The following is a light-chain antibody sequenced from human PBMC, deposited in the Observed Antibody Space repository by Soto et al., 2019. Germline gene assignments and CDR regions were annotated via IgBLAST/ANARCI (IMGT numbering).Light chain of an antibody. V-gene: IGLV4-69*01. CDR1: SAHSEYV. CDR3: QTWGPGIRV. CDR2: INRDGSH. Sequence: QLVLTQSPSASASLGAPVTLTCTLSSAHSEYVIAWHQQQPEKGPRYLLKINRDGSHTRGDGIPDRFSGSNSGAERSLTISSLQSEDEADYYCQTWGPGIRVFGGGTQLTVL. J-gene: IGLJ7*01.